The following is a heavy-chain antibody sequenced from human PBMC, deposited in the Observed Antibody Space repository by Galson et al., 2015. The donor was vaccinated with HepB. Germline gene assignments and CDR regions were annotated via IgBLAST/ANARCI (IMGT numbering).Heavy chain of an antibody. V-gene: IGHV3-30-3*01. J-gene: IGHJ3*02. CDR1: GFTFSSYA. CDR3: ARGSLGEWIPDI. D-gene: IGHD3-10*01. Sequence: SLRLSCAASGFTFSSYAMHWVRQAPGKGLEWVAVISYDGSNKYYADSVKGRFTISRDNSKNTLYLQMNSLRAEDTAVYYCARGSLGEWIPDIWGQGTMVTVSS. CDR2: ISYDGSNK.